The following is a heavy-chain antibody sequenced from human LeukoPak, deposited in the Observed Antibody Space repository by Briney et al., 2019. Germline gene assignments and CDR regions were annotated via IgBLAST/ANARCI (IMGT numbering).Heavy chain of an antibody. V-gene: IGHV4-59*01. J-gene: IGHJ4*02. CDR3: ARGGTVVNGFDY. CDR1: GGSISTYY. CDR2: IYYSGST. Sequence: PSETLSLNCTVSGGSISTYYWSWIRQSPGKGLEWIGYIYYSGSTNYNPSLKSRVAISVDTSKNQFSLELTSVTAADTAVYYCARGGTVVNGFDYWGQGTTVTVSS. D-gene: IGHD4-23*01.